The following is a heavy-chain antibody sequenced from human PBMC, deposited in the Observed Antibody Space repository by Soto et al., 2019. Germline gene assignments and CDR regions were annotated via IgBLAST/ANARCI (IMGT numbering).Heavy chain of an antibody. CDR2: ITPSNGNT. V-gene: IGHV1-18*01. Sequence: QVQLVQSGAELKKPGASVQVSCKAFGYPFVNFAFNWVRQAPGQGPEWIGWITPSNGNTNYAQKRQGRLTLIADTSTGTAHMELRGQRSDDTAMYYCARLHVNYSDSSVYFLSDHWGQGSQVTVSS. CDR3: ARLHVNYSDSSVYFLSDH. CDR1: GYPFVNFA. J-gene: IGHJ4*02. D-gene: IGHD3-22*01.